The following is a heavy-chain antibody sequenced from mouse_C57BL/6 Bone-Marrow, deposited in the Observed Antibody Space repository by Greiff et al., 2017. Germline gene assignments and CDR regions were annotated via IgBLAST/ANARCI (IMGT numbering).Heavy chain of an antibody. V-gene: IGHV1-81*01. CDR2: IYPRSGNT. J-gene: IGHJ3*01. Sequence: QVQLKESGAELARPGASVKLSCKASGYTFTSYGISWVKQRTGQGLEWIGEIYPRSGNTYYNEKFKGKDTLTADKSSSTAYMELRSLTSEDSAVYFCARGGIKRFAYWGQGTLVTVSA. CDR1: GYTFTSYG. D-gene: IGHD2-4*01. CDR3: ARGGIKRFAY.